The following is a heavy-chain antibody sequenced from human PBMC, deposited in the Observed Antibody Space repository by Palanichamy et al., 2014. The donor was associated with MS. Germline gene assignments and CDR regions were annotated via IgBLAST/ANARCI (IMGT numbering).Heavy chain of an antibody. CDR1: GFTFSSYS. Sequence: QLVEVWGEAWYSGGGSLRLSCAASGFTFSSYSMNWVRQAPGKGLEWVSYITSSSSAIYYADSVKGRFTISRDNAKNSLYLQMNSLRDEDTAVYYCARDVIVGPTINAFDIWGQGTMVTVSA. V-gene: IGHV3-48*02. D-gene: IGHD1-26*01. CDR2: ITSSSSAI. J-gene: IGHJ3*02. CDR3: ARDVIVGPTINAFDI.